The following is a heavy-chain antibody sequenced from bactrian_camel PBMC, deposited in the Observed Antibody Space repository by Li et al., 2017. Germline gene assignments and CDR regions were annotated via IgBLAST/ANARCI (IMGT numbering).Heavy chain of an antibody. CDR1: GYTWGRNC. V-gene: IGHV3S60*01. CDR3: AAGGPWTYGGAWISPSLWDVSY. CDR2: IGGDGMT. Sequence: HVQLVESGGGSVQPGGSLRLSCVVSGYTWGRNCMGWFRQAPGNECELVSSIGGDGMTYYADSVKGRFTISQDNAKKRVYLQMNSLKPEDTGRYYCAAGGPWTYGGAWISPSLWDVSYWGQGTQVTVS. D-gene: IGHD6*01. J-gene: IGHJ4*01.